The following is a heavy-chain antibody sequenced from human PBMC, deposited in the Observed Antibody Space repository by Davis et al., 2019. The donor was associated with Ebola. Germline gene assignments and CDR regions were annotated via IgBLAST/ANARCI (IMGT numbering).Heavy chain of an antibody. CDR1: GGSVSSGSYY. V-gene: IGHV4-61*01. D-gene: IGHD6-19*01. CDR3: ARRLAVAGTHWYFDL. Sequence: SETLSLTCTVPGGSVSSGSYYWSWIRQPPGKGLEWIGYIYYSGSTNYNPSLKSRVTISVDTSKNQFSLKLSSVTAADTAVYYCARRLAVAGTHWYFDLWGRGTLVTVSS. J-gene: IGHJ2*01. CDR2: IYYSGST.